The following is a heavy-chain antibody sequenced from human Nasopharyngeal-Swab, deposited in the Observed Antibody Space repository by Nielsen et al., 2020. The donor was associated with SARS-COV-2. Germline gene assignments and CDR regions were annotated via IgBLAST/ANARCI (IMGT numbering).Heavy chain of an antibody. J-gene: IGHJ4*02. CDR1: GGSISSGGYY. CDR2: IYYSGST. D-gene: IGHD3-3*01. Sequence: SETLSLTCTVSGGSISSGGYYWSWIRQHPGKGLAWIGYIYYSGSTYYNPSLKSRVTISVDTSKNQFSLKLSSVTAADTAVYYCARAPTITIFGVVANFDYWGQGTLVTVSS. CDR3: ARAPTITIFGVVANFDY. V-gene: IGHV4-31*03.